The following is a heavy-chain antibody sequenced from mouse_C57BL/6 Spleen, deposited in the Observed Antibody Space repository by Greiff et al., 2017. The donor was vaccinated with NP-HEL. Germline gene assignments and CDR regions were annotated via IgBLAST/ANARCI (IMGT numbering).Heavy chain of an antibody. CDR3: ARSRGLGFAY. D-gene: IGHD3-1*01. J-gene: IGHJ3*01. CDR2: IDPSDSYT. V-gene: IGHV1-69*01. Sequence: QVQLKQPGAELVMPGASVKLSCKASGYTFTSYWMHWVKQRPGQGLEWIGEIDPSDSYTNYNQKFKGKSTLTVDKSSSTAYMQLSSLTSEDSAVYYCARSRGLGFAYWGQGTLVTVSA. CDR1: GYTFTSYW.